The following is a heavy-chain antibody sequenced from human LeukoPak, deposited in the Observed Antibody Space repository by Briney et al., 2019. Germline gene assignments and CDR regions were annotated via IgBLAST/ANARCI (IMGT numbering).Heavy chain of an antibody. CDR1: GYTFTSYY. CDR3: ARESPRDGYNTYYFDY. CDR2: INPSGGST. V-gene: IGHV1-46*01. J-gene: IGHJ4*02. D-gene: IGHD5-24*01. Sequence: ASVKVSCKASGYTFTSYYMHWVRQAPGQGLEWMGIINPSGGSTSYAQKFQGRVTMTRDTSMSTVYMELSSLRSEDTAVYYCARESPRDGYNTYYFDYWGQGTLVTVSS.